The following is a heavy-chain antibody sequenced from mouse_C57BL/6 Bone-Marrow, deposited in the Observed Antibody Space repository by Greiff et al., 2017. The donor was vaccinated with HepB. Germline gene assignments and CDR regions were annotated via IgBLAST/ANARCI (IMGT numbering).Heavy chain of an antibody. CDR2: IDPETGGT. V-gene: IGHV1-15*01. J-gene: IGHJ2*01. CDR3: TDHYGSRDY. D-gene: IGHD1-1*01. CDR1: GYTFTDYE. Sequence: VQLKESGAELVRPGASVTLSCKASGYTFTDYEMHWVKQTPVHGLEWIGAIDPETGGTAYNQKFKGKAILTADKSSSTAYMELRSLTSEDSAVYYCTDHYGSRDYWGQGTTLTVSS.